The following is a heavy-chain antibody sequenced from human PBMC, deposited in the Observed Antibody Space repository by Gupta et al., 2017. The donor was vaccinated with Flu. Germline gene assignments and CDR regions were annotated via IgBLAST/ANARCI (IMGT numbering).Heavy chain of an antibody. Sequence: QVQLQQWGAGLLKPSEPLSLTCAVYGGSFSGYHWSWIRQPPGKGLEWIGEINHSGSTNYNPSLKSRVTISVDTSKNQFSLNLSSVTAADTAVYYCARCQGGYDFWSGYYTAMGWFDPWGQGTLVTVSS. CDR2: INHSGST. V-gene: IGHV4-34*01. CDR1: GGSFSGYH. D-gene: IGHD3-3*01. J-gene: IGHJ5*02. CDR3: ARCQGGYDFWSGYYTAMGWFDP.